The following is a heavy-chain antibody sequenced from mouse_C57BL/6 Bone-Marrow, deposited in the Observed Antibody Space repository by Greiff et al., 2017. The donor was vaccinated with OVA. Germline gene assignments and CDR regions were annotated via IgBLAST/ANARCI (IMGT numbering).Heavy chain of an antibody. J-gene: IGHJ2*01. D-gene: IGHD1-1*02. Sequence: QVQLQQSGAELARPGASVKLSCKASGYTFTSYGISWVKQRTGQGLEWIGEIYPRSGNTYYNEKFKGKATLTADKSSSTAYMELRSLTSEDSEVYFCARRGKWYYFDYWGQGTTLTVSS. CDR3: ARRGKWYYFDY. CDR2: IYPRSGNT. CDR1: GYTFTSYG. V-gene: IGHV1-81*01.